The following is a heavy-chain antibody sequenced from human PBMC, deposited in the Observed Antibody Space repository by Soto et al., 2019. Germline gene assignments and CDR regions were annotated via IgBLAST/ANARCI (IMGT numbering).Heavy chain of an antibody. V-gene: IGHV3-30*18. D-gene: IGHD2-2*01. CDR1: GFSFSTYG. CDR2: TSYDGSNK. J-gene: IGHJ6*02. CDR3: AKGSASYFGMDV. Sequence: GGSLSLSCAASGFSFSTYGMHWVRQAPGKGLEWVAITSYDGSNKYYADSVKGRFTISRDNSKNTLYLQVNSLRAEDTAVYYCAKGSASYFGMDVWGQGTTVTVSS.